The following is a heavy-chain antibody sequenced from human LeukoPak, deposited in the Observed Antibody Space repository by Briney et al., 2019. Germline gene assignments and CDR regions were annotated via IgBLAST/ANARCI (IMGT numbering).Heavy chain of an antibody. D-gene: IGHD3-10*01. CDR1: GFTFSSYG. J-gene: IGHJ4*02. Sequence: GGSLRLSCAASGFTFSSYGMSWVRQAPGKGLEWVSAITATSSSTHDADSVQGRFTISRDNSKNTLYLQMNSLRPEDTAIYYCAKPFESGTYNNFFHYWGQGTLVTVSS. CDR3: AKPFESGTYNNFFHY. V-gene: IGHV3-23*01. CDR2: ITATSSST.